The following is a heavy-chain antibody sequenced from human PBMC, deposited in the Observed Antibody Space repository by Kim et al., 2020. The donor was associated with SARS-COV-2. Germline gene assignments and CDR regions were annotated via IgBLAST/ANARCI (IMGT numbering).Heavy chain of an antibody. J-gene: IGHJ4*02. D-gene: IGHD3-22*01. CDR3: AREVTYYYDSSGDSAFDY. V-gene: IGHV3-48*02. Sequence: KGRVTISRDKAKNSLYLQMNSLRDEDTAVYYCAREVTYYYDSSGDSAFDYWGQGTLVTVSS.